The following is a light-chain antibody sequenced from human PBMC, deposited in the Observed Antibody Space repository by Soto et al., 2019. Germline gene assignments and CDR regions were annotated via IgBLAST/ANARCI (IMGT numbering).Light chain of an antibody. CDR1: QYINTR. J-gene: IGKJ1*01. Sequence: ESVFAQSPATPSSFPRDRVTLSCRASQYINTRLAWYQHRPGQAPRLLIYQTSIRAAGIPARFSASGSGTDFTLTISDVQPEDFALYYCHQRQSWPRTFGQGTKVDI. CDR3: HQRQSWPRT. V-gene: IGKV3-11*01. CDR2: QTS.